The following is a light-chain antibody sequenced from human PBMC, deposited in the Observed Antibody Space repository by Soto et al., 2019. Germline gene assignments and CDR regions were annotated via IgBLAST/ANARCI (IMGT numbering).Light chain of an antibody. V-gene: IGLV2-14*01. Sequence: QSALTQPASVSGSPGQSITISCTGTSSDVGGYNYVSWYQQHPGKAPKVIIYEVSNRPSGVSVRFSGSKSGNTASLTLSGLQAEDEADYYCGSFTSTRTWVFGGGTKLTVL. J-gene: IGLJ3*02. CDR3: GSFTSTRTWV. CDR2: EVS. CDR1: SSDVGGYNY.